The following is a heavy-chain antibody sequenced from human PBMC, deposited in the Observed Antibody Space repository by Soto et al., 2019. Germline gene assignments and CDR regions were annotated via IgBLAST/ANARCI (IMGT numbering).Heavy chain of an antibody. D-gene: IGHD3-3*01. CDR2: MSFEGNHQ. Sequence: QVHLVESGGGVVQPGGSLRLSCAASGFTINRNDMYWVRQAPGKGLEWVAVMSFEGNHQHYADSVKGRFTISRDNSKNTLSLEMNSLRRDDTAVYYCASCERFPRVGVDYYALDVWGQGTTVIVSS. CDR1: GFTINRND. CDR3: ASCERFPRVGVDYYALDV. J-gene: IGHJ6*02. V-gene: IGHV3-30*03.